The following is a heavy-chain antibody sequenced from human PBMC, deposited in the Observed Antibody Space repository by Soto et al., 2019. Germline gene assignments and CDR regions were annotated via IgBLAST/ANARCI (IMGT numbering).Heavy chain of an antibody. Sequence: SVKVSCKASGGAFSSYAISWVRQAPGQGLEWMGGIIPIFGTANYAQKFQGRVTITADKSTSTAYMELSSLRSEDTAVYYCASIAAAAAFDYWGQGTLVTVSS. J-gene: IGHJ4*02. CDR1: GGAFSSYA. CDR2: IIPIFGTA. V-gene: IGHV1-69*06. D-gene: IGHD6-13*01. CDR3: ASIAAAAAFDY.